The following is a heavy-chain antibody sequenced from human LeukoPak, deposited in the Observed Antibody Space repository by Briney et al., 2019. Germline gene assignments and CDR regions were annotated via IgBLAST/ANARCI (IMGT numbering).Heavy chain of an antibody. Sequence: PGGSLRLSCAASGFSFSNSDMHWVRQAPGKGLEWVAFIRYDGSNKYYEDSVKGRLTISRDNAKNTLFLRMYSLRPDDTAVYYCVKEIRRNYFYGMDVWGQGTSVTVSS. CDR3: VKEIRRNYFYGMDV. J-gene: IGHJ6*02. CDR1: GFSFSNSD. CDR2: IRYDGSNK. V-gene: IGHV3-30*02.